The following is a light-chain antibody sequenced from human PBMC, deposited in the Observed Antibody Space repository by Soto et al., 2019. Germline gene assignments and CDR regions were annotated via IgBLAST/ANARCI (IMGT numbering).Light chain of an antibody. J-gene: IGKJ2*01. V-gene: IGKV1-12*01. Sequence: IQMSQSPSTVSASVGDGVNISCRAAQDIGDWLAWHQQRPGEAPKLLIFHASTLHSGVPPRFSGTRSGTIFTLAVSALQPEDFAIYYCQQGKTFPYTFGQGTRLET. CDR2: HAS. CDR1: QDIGDW. CDR3: QQGKTFPYT.